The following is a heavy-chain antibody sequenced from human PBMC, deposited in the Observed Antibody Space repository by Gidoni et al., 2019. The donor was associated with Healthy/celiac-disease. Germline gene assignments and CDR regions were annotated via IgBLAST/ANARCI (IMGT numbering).Heavy chain of an antibody. V-gene: IGHV2-70*04. CDR1: GFSLSTSGMR. CDR3: ARGQQLLAFDI. CDR2: IDWDDDK. Sequence: QVTLKESGPALVKPTQTLTLTCTFSGFSLSTSGMRVSWIRQPPGKALEWLARIDWDDDKFYSTSLKTRLTISKDTSKNQVVLTMTNMDPVDTATYYCARGQQLLAFDIWGQGTMVTVSS. D-gene: IGHD6-13*01. J-gene: IGHJ3*02.